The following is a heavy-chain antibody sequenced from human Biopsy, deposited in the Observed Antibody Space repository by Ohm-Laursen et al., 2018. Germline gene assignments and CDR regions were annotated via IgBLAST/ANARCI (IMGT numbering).Heavy chain of an antibody. CDR2: NIPILGTG. D-gene: IGHD3-9*01. CDR3: ATKLTGYFHH. Sequence: SVKASCTAPGGTFSNYGVNWARQAPGQGLEWLGGNIPILGTGNYAQKFQDRATVAADRSTSTATMELRSLRSDDTAVYYCATKLTGYFHHWGQGTLVIVSS. J-gene: IGHJ1*01. CDR1: GGTFSNYG. V-gene: IGHV1-69*06.